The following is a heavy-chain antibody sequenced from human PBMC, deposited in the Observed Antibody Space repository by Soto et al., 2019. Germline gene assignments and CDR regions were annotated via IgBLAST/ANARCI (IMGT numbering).Heavy chain of an antibody. J-gene: IGHJ3*02. Sequence: GGSLRLSCAASGFTFSSYGMHWVRQAPGKGLEWVAVIWYDGSNKYYADSVKGRFTISRDNSKNTLYLQMNSLRAEDTAVYYCARDRPSTVTGDAFDIWGQGTMVTVSS. CDR1: GFTFSSYG. D-gene: IGHD4-17*01. CDR2: IWYDGSNK. CDR3: ARDRPSTVTGDAFDI. V-gene: IGHV3-33*01.